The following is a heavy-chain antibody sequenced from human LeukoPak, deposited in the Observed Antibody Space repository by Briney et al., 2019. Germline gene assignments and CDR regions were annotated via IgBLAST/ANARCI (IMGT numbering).Heavy chain of an antibody. Sequence: GGSLRLSCAASGFTFGTSAMSWVRQTPEKGLEWVSTITSGDGSPYYADSVKGRFTISRDNSNNMLYLQMNSLRAEDTADYYCTKRGAYYVDYWGRGIPVTVSS. CDR3: TKRGAYYVDY. CDR1: GFTFGTSA. D-gene: IGHD3-16*01. V-gene: IGHV3-23*01. CDR2: ITSGDGSP. J-gene: IGHJ4*02.